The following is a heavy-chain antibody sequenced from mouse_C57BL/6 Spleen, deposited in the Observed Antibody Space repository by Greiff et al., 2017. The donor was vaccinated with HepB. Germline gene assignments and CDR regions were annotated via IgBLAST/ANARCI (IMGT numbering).Heavy chain of an antibody. J-gene: IGHJ2*01. CDR1: GYAFSSSW. Sequence: VQLQQSGPELVKPGASVKISCKASGYAFSSSWMNWVKQRPGKGLEWIGRIYPGDGDTNYNGKFKGKATLTADKSSSTAYMQRSSLTSEDSAVYFCARKANWDGFDYWGQGTTLTVSS. CDR2: IYPGDGDT. D-gene: IGHD4-1*01. V-gene: IGHV1-82*01. CDR3: ARKANWDGFDY.